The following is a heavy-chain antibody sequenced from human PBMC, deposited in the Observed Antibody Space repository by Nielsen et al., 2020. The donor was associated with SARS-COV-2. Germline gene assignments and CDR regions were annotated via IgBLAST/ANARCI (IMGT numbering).Heavy chain of an antibody. V-gene: IGHV4-31*03. J-gene: IGHJ6*02. CDR1: GGSISSGGYY. Sequence: TLSLTCTVSGGSISSGGYYWSWIRQHPGKGLEWIGYIYYSGSPYYNRSLKSRVSISVDTSKNQFALKLSSVTVADTAVYYCARGRREAACMDVWGQGTTVTVSS. CDR2: IYYSGSP. CDR3: ARGRREAACMDV. D-gene: IGHD6-13*01.